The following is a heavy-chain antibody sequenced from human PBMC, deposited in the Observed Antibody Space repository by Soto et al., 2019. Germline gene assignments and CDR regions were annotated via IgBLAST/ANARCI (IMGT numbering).Heavy chain of an antibody. CDR2: IYYSGST. CDR3: ASSPTDSSGYDGLLPFDY. Sequence: LSLTCTVSCGSISSGGYYWSWIRQHPGKGLEWIGYIYYSGSTYYNPSLRSRVTISVDTSKNQFSLKLSSVTAADTAVYYCASSPTDSSGYDGLLPFDYWGQGTLVTVSS. V-gene: IGHV4-31*03. CDR1: CGSISSGGYY. D-gene: IGHD3-22*01. J-gene: IGHJ4*02.